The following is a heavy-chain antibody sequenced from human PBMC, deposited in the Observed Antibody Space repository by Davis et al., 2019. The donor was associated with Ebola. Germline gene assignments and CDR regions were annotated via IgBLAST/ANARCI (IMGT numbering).Heavy chain of an antibody. V-gene: IGHV1-2*02. CDR2: INPNNGGA. CDR3: ASAPYGSDWEYFFDD. D-gene: IGHD6-25*01. CDR1: GYPFTGNY. Sequence: ASVKVSCKASGYPFTGNYFHWVRQAPGQGLEWMGWINPNNGGANYAQNFQGRVTMTWDMSISTAYMELSRLQSDDTAIYYCASAPYGSDWEYFFDDWGQGTLVTVSS. J-gene: IGHJ4*02.